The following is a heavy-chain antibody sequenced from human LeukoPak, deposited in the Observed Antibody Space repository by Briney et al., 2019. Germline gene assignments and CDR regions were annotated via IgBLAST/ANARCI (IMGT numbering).Heavy chain of an antibody. Sequence: GASVKVSCKASGYTFTSYYMHWVRQAPGQGLEWMGIINPSGGSTSYAQKFQGRVTMTRDMSTSTVYMELSSLRSEDTAVYYCARLYYDSSGYYSNWFDPWGQGTLVTVSS. V-gene: IGHV1-46*01. CDR2: INPSGGST. D-gene: IGHD3-22*01. J-gene: IGHJ5*02. CDR3: ARLYYDSSGYYSNWFDP. CDR1: GYTFTSYY.